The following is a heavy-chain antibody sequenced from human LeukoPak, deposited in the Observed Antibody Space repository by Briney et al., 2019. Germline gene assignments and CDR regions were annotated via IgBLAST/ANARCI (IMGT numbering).Heavy chain of an antibody. J-gene: IGHJ4*02. CDR1: GFTFSSYG. CDR2: ISYDGSNK. V-gene: IGHV3-30*18. CDR3: AKDMTEWADCCDSSGYGSEIDY. D-gene: IGHD3-22*01. Sequence: GGSLRLSCAASGFTFSSYGMHWVRQAPGKGLEWVAVISYDGSNKYYADSVKGRFTISRDNSKNTLYLQMNSLRAEDTAVYYCAKDMTEWADCCDSSGYGSEIDYWGQGTLVTVSS.